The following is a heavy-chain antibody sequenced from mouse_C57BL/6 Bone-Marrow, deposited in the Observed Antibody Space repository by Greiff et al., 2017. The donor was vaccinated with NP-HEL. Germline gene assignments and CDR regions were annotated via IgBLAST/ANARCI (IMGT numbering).Heavy chain of an antibody. Sequence: QVQLKESGAELAKPGASVKLSCKASGYTFTSYWMHWVKQRPGQGLEWIGYINPSSGYTKYNQKFKDKATLTADKSSSTAYMQLSSLTYEDSAVYYCARYRAPYGNDGSMDYWGQGTSVTVSS. V-gene: IGHV1-7*01. CDR3: ARYRAPYGNDGSMDY. D-gene: IGHD2-2*01. CDR1: GYTFTSYW. CDR2: INPSSGYT. J-gene: IGHJ4*01.